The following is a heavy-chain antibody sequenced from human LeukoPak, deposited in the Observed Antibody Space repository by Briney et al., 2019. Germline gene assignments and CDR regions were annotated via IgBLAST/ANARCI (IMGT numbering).Heavy chain of an antibody. CDR2: MNPNSGNT. V-gene: IGHV1-8*01. Sequence: EASVKVSCKASGYTFTSYDINWVRQATGQGLEWMGWMNPNSGNTNYAQKLQGRVTMTTDTSTSTAFMELRSLTSDDTAVYYCARVMGGSYLDYWGQGTLVIVSS. CDR1: GYTFTSYD. CDR3: ARVMGGSYLDY. D-gene: IGHD3-16*02. J-gene: IGHJ4*02.